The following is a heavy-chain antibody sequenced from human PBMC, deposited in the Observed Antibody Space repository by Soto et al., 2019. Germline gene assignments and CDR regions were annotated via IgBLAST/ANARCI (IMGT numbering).Heavy chain of an antibody. CDR3: ARVYSGFVLPYYYYGMDV. CDR2: INPSGGST. D-gene: IGHD3-10*01. Sequence: ASVKVSCKASGYTFTSYYMHWVRQAPGQGLEWMGIINPSGGSTSYAQKFQGRVTMTRDTSTSTVYMELSSLRSEDTAVYYCARVYSGFVLPYYYYGMDVWRQRTTVTVPS. CDR1: GYTFTSYY. J-gene: IGHJ6*02. V-gene: IGHV1-46*01.